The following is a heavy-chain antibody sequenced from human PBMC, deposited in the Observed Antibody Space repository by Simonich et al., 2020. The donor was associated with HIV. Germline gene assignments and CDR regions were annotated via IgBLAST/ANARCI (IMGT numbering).Heavy chain of an antibody. D-gene: IGHD2-2*01. CDR2: INHSGGT. CDR1: GGSFSGYY. J-gene: IGHJ4*02. Sequence: QVQLQQWGAGLLKPSETLSLTCAVYGGSFSGYYWSWIRQPPGKGLEWIGKINHSGGTNYTPSLKGRITISVDTSKTQFSLKLSSVTAADTAVYYCARGFYQRLYYFDYWGQGTLVTVSS. CDR3: ARGFYQRLYYFDY. V-gene: IGHV4-34*01.